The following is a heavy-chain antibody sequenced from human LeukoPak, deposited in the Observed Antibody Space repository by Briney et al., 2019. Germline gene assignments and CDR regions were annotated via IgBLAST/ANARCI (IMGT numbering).Heavy chain of an antibody. CDR2: ISYDGSNK. D-gene: IGHD2-15*01. CDR1: GFTFSSYA. CDR3: AKDQEDCSGGSCYFGPFDY. Sequence: PGGSLRLSCAASGFTFSSYAMHWVRQAPGKGLEWVAVISYDGSNKYDADSVKGRFTISRDNSKNTLYLQMNSLRAEDTAVYYCAKDQEDCSGGSCYFGPFDYWGQGALVTVSS. J-gene: IGHJ4*02. V-gene: IGHV3-30*18.